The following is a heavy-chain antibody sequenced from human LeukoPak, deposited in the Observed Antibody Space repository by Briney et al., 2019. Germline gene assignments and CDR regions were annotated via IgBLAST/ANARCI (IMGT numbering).Heavy chain of an antibody. Sequence: ASVKVSCKASGYTFTSYYMHWVRQAPGQGLEWMGIINPSGGSTSYAQKFQGRVTMTRDTSTSTVYMELSSLRSEDTAVYYCARDSSYDSSGYAPYYYYMDVWGKGTTVTISS. CDR1: GYTFTSYY. J-gene: IGHJ6*03. D-gene: IGHD3-22*01. V-gene: IGHV1-46*01. CDR2: INPSGGST. CDR3: ARDSSYDSSGYAPYYYYMDV.